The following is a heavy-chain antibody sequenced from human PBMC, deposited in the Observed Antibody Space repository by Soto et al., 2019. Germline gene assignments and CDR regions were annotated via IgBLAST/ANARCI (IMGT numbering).Heavy chain of an antibody. CDR3: ARAPSGSYPEFDY. CDR2: ISWNSGSI. Sequence: EVQLVESGGGLVQPGRSLRLSCAASGFTFDDYAMHWVRQAPGKGLEWVSGISWNSGSIGYADSVKGRFTISRDNSRNMLFLQMNSLRPDDTAVYYCARAPSGSYPEFDYWGQGTLVTVSS. J-gene: IGHJ4*02. D-gene: IGHD1-26*01. V-gene: IGHV3-9*01. CDR1: GFTFDDYA.